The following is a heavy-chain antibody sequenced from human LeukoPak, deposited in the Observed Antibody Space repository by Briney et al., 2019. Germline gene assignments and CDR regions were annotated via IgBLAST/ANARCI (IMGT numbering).Heavy chain of an antibody. CDR1: GGSFSGYY. CDR3: ARVSTSSAFDI. J-gene: IGHJ3*02. V-gene: IGHV4-34*01. D-gene: IGHD6-6*01. Sequence: SETLSLTCAVYGGSFSGYYWSWIRQPPGKGLEWIGEINHSGSTNYNPSLKSRVTISVDTSKNQFSLKLSSVTAADTAVYYCARVSTSSAFDIWGQGTMVTVSS. CDR2: INHSGST.